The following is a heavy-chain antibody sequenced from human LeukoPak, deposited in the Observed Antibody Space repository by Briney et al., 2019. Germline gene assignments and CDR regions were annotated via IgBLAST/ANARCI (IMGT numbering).Heavy chain of an antibody. Sequence: GGSLRLSCAASGFTFDDYAMHWVRQAPGKGLEWVSGISWNSGTKGYADSVKGRFTISRDNAKNSLYLQMNSLRGEDAALYYCAVLHYYAMDVWGQGTTVTVSS. CDR3: AVLHYYAMDV. V-gene: IGHV3-9*01. J-gene: IGHJ6*02. D-gene: IGHD2-8*01. CDR1: GFTFDDYA. CDR2: ISWNSGTK.